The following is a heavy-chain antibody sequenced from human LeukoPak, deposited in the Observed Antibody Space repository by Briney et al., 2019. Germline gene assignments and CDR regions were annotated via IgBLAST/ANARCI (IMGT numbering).Heavy chain of an antibody. CDR1: GFTFSSYA. Sequence: GGSLRLSCAASGFTFSSYAMSWVRQAPGKGLEWVSAISGSGGSTYYADSVKGRFTIYRDNSKNTLYLQMNSLRAEDTAVYYCAKDRVAIAVAGTADYWGQGTLVTVSS. J-gene: IGHJ4*02. V-gene: IGHV3-23*01. D-gene: IGHD6-19*01. CDR2: ISGSGGST. CDR3: AKDRVAIAVAGTADY.